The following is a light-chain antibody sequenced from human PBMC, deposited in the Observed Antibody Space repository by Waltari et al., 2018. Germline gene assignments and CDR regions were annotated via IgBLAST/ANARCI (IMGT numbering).Light chain of an antibody. J-gene: IGKJ1*01. CDR1: QSVNANR. CDR3: QQYGTSTGT. CDR2: GGS. Sequence: EIVLTQPPGTLSLSRGDRVTLSCRASQSVNANRVAWYHQRPGRTPTLLIQGGSSRAIGIPDRFSGSGSGTDFTLTISRLEPEDSGIYYCQQYGTSTGTFGQGTKVEIK. V-gene: IGKV3-20*01.